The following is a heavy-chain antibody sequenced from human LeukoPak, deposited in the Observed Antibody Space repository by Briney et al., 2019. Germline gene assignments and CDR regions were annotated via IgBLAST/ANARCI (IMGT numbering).Heavy chain of an antibody. CDR1: GYARTELS. J-gene: IGHJ4*02. CDR2: FDPEDGET. Sequence: ASVKVSCKVSGYARTELSMHWVRQAPGKGPEWMGSFDPEDGETLHAQKFQGRLTMTEDTSTNTAYMELTSLTAEDTALYYCAAALATFYPTLDFGGKGPLVTVSS. CDR3: AAALATFYPTLDF. D-gene: IGHD3-9*01. V-gene: IGHV1-24*01.